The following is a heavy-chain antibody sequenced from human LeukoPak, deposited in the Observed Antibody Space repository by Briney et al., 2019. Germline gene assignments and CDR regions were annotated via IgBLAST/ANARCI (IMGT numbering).Heavy chain of an antibody. CDR2: IIPILGIA. D-gene: IGHD1-1*01. V-gene: IGHV1-69*04. CDR3: ARDLERTSFPFDP. J-gene: IGHJ5*02. Sequence: SVKVSCRASGGTFSGYTISWVRQAPGQGLEWMGRIIPILGIANYAQKFQGRVTITADKSTSTAYMELSSLRSEDTAVYYCARDLERTSFPFDPWGQGPLVTVSS. CDR1: GGTFSGYT.